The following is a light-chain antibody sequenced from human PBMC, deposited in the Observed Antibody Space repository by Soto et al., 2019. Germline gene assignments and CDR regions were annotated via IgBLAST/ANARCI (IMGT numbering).Light chain of an antibody. CDR2: RVS. V-gene: IGKV2-24*01. Sequence: DVVMTQTPLSSPVTLGQPASISCRSSESLAHSDVSTYLNWLHQRTGQPPRLLIYRVSNRFSGVPVRFSGSGAGTDFTLKINTVEPEDVGIYYCMQATQYRPYTFGQGTKLEIK. CDR3: MQATQYRPYT. J-gene: IGKJ2*01. CDR1: ESLAHSDVSTY.